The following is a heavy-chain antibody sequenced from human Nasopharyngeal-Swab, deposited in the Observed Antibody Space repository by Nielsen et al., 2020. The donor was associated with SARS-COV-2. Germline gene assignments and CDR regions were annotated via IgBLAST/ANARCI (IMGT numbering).Heavy chain of an antibody. D-gene: IGHD2-8*02. CDR3: VRASRAWS. V-gene: IGHV3-48*03. CDR2: IGGGGSPI. CDR1: GFTFSNYD. Sequence: GESLKISCAASGFTFSNYDMNWVRQAPGKGLEWVSYIGGGGSPIYYADSVKGRFTISRDNAEKSLYLQMSSLRAEDTAVYYCVRASRAWSWGQGTLLTVSS. J-gene: IGHJ5*02.